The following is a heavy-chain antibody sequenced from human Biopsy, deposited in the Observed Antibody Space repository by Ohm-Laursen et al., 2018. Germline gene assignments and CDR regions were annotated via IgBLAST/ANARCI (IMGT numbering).Heavy chain of an antibody. V-gene: IGHV3-49*03. CDR1: GFNFGDSG. J-gene: IGHJ4*02. CDR2: IRSESSGGTR. CDR3: SKWTGGYSYSSL. D-gene: IGHD5-12*01. Sequence: SLRLSCAASGFNFGDSGMGWFRQAPGKGPECVGLIRSESSGGTREYAAPVKGRFTVSRDDSKSIAYLDMNSLKTEDTAMYYCSKWTGGYSYSSLWGRGTLVTVSS.